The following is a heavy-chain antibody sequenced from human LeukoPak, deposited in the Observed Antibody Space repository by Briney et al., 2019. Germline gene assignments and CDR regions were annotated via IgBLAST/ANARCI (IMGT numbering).Heavy chain of an antibody. CDR1: GYTFTSYD. Sequence: GASVKVSCKASGYTFTSYDINWVRQAAGQGLEWMGGIIPIFGTANYAQKFQGRVTITTDESTSTAYVELSSLRSEDTAVYYCEGRNDRFDYWGQGTLVTVSS. CDR2: IIPIFGTA. V-gene: IGHV1-69*05. D-gene: IGHD1-1*01. J-gene: IGHJ4*02. CDR3: EGRNDRFDY.